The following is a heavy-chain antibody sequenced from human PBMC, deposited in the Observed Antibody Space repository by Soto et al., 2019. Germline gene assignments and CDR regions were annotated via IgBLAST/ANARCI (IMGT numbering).Heavy chain of an antibody. CDR3: TTEKLTYGPRFDY. Sequence: PGGSLRLSCAASGFTFSNAWMSWVRQAPGKGLEWVGHIKSKTDGGTTDYAAPVKGRFTISRDDSKNTLYLQMNSLKTEDTAVYYCTTEKLTYGPRFDYWGQGTLVTVSS. CDR2: IKSKTDGGTT. CDR1: GFTFSNAW. J-gene: IGHJ4*02. V-gene: IGHV3-15*01. D-gene: IGHD3-10*01.